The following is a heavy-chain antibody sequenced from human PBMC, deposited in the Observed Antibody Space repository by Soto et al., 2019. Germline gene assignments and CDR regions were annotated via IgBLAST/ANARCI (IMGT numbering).Heavy chain of an antibody. CDR3: ARAKAVVIAALDI. CDR2: VSDNGGSRGGT. CDR1: GFMFNNSA. Sequence: GGSLRLSCKASGFMFNNSAMTWVRQAPGQGLQWVASVSDNGGSRGGTYYADSVKGRFTISRDNSKNTLYLQLDSLTGADTAVYYCARAKAVVIAALDIWGQGTMVTVS. J-gene: IGHJ3*02. D-gene: IGHD2-21*01. V-gene: IGHV3-23*01.